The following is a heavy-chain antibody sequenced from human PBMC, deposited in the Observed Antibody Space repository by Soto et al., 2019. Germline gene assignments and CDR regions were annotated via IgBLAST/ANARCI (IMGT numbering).Heavy chain of an antibody. J-gene: IGHJ3*02. CDR2: IYHSGST. Sequence: QVQLQESGPGLVKPSGTLSLTCAVSSGSISSRNWWSWVRQPPGKGLEWIGEIYHSGSTNYNPSLKSRVTISVDKSKNQFSLMLSSVTAADTAVYYCATTVYSITMVRGVIWAFDIWGQGTMVTVSS. CDR1: SGSISSRNW. D-gene: IGHD3-10*01. CDR3: ATTVYSITMVRGVIWAFDI. V-gene: IGHV4-4*02.